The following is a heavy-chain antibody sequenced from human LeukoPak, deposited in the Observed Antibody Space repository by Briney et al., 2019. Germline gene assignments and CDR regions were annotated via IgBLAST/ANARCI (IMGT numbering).Heavy chain of an antibody. V-gene: IGHV3-48*04. J-gene: IGHJ6*03. CDR2: ISSSGSTI. Sequence: QSGGSLRLSCAASGFIFNSHSMNWVRQAPGKGLEWVSYISSSGSTIYYADSVKGRFTISRDNAKNSLYLQMNSLRAEDTAVYYCARTAEMYYDSSGPHKNYYYYMDVWGKGTTVTVSS. CDR1: GFIFNSHS. D-gene: IGHD3-22*01. CDR3: ARTAEMYYDSSGPHKNYYYYMDV.